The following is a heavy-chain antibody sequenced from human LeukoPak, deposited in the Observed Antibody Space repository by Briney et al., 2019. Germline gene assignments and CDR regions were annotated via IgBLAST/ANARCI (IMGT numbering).Heavy chain of an antibody. V-gene: IGHV4-61*01. J-gene: IGHJ4*02. Sequence: SETLSLTCTVSGGSVSSVSYYWSWIRQPPGKGLEWIWYIYYSESTNYNPSLKSRVTISVDTSKNQFSLKLSSVTAADTAVYYCARRRRIPRGHLDYWGQGTLVTVSS. D-gene: IGHD5-18*01. CDR1: GGSVSSVSYY. CDR3: ARRRRIPRGHLDY. CDR2: IYYSEST.